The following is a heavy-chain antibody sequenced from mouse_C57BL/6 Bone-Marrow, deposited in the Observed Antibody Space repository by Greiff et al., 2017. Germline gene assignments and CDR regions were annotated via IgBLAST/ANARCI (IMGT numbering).Heavy chain of an antibody. D-gene: IGHD1-1*02. CDR2: IDPSDSDT. CDR3: ARGWYFDY. Sequence: QVQLQQPGAELVRPGSSVKLSCKASGYTFTSYWMHWVKQRPIQGLEWIGNIDPSDSDTHYNQKFKDKATLTVDKSSSTAYMQLSSLTSEASAVYYCARGWYFDYWGQGTTLTVSS. J-gene: IGHJ2*01. V-gene: IGHV1-52*01. CDR1: GYTFTSYW.